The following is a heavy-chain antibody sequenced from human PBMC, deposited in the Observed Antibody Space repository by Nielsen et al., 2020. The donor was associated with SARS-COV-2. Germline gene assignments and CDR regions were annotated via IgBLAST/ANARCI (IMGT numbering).Heavy chain of an antibody. CDR2: IYYSGST. CDR1: GGSVSSGSYY. Sequence: SETLSLTCTVSGGSVSSGSYYWSWIRQPPGKGLEWIGYIYYSGSTNYNPSLKSRVTISVDTSKNQFSLKLSSVTAADTAVYYCASQQPTLYYYYGMDVWGQGTTVTVSS. CDR3: ASQQPTLYYYYGMDV. D-gene: IGHD6-13*01. J-gene: IGHJ6*02. V-gene: IGHV4-61*01.